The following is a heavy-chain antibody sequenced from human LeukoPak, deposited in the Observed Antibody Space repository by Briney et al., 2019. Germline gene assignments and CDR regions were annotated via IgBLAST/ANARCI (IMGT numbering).Heavy chain of an antibody. CDR2: IYSGGST. CDR3: ARVRDGYFIDY. CDR1: GFTVSSNY. D-gene: IGHD5-24*01. V-gene: IGHV3-66*01. Sequence: GGSLRLSCAASGFTVSSNYISWVRQAPGKGLEWVSVIYSGGSTYYADSVKGRFSISRDNSKNTVYLQMNSLRAEDTAVYYCARVRDGYFIDYWGQGTLVTVSS. J-gene: IGHJ4*02.